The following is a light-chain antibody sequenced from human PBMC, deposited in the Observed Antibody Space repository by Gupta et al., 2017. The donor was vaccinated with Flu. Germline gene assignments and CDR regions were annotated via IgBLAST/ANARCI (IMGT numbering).Light chain of an antibody. V-gene: IGKV1-5*03. Sequence: DIQMTQSPSTLSASVGDRVTITCRASQSISSWLAWYQQKPGKAPKLLIYKASSLESGVPSRFSGSGSGTECTLTISSLQPDDFATYYCQQYKSPWTFGQGTKVEIK. CDR1: QSISSW. CDR3: QQYKSPWT. J-gene: IGKJ1*01. CDR2: KAS.